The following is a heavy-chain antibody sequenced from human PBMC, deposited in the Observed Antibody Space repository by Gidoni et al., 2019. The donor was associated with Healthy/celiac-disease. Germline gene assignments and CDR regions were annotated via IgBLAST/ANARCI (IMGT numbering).Heavy chain of an antibody. Sequence: QVQLQESRPGLVKPSETLSLTCTVSGGSIRSYYWGWIRQPPGKGLEWNGYIYYSGSTNYNPSRKSRVTISVDTSKNQFSLKLSSVTAADTAVYYCARNNRIAYGGFDPWGQGTLVTVSS. CDR3: ARNNRIAYGGFDP. CDR1: GGSIRSYY. D-gene: IGHD2-21*01. CDR2: IYYSGST. V-gene: IGHV4-59*01. J-gene: IGHJ5*02.